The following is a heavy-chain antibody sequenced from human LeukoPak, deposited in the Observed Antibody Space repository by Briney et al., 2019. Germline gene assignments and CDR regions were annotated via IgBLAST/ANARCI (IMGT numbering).Heavy chain of an antibody. V-gene: IGHV4-39*07. J-gene: IGHJ4*02. CDR3: ARSSSIAVAGHFDY. CDR1: GGSISSSSYY. CDR2: IYYSGST. Sequence: PSETLSLTCTVSGGSISSSSYYWGWIRQPPGTGLEWIGSIYYSGSTYYNPSLKSRVTISVDTSKNQFSLKLSSVTAADTAVYYCARSSSIAVAGHFDYWGQGTLVTVSS. D-gene: IGHD6-19*01.